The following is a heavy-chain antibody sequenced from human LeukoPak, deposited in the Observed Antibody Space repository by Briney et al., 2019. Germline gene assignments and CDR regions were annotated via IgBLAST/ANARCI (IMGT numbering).Heavy chain of an antibody. CDR2: ISSSGSTI. CDR3: ARGQGWVRLGEGLLDP. D-gene: IGHD1-1*01. V-gene: IGHV3-48*04. Sequence: GGSLRLSCAASGFTFSSYTMNWVRQAPGKGLEWVSYISSSGSTIYYADSVKGRFTISRDNAKNSLYLQMNSLRAEDTAVYYCARGQGWVRLGEGLLDPWGQGTLVTVSS. CDR1: GFTFSSYT. J-gene: IGHJ5*02.